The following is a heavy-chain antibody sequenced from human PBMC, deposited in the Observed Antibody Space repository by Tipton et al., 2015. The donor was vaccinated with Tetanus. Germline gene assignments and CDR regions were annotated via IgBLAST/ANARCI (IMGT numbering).Heavy chain of an antibody. V-gene: IGHV3-48*02. CDR2: ITSRSSTI. J-gene: IGHJ4*02. Sequence: SGFTFSSYSMNWVRQAPGKGLEWLSYITSRSSTIYYAASVKGRFTISRDSAKNSLYLQMNSLRDEDTALYYCASGATLDYWGQGTLVTVSS. CDR3: ASGATLDY. CDR1: GFTFSSYS.